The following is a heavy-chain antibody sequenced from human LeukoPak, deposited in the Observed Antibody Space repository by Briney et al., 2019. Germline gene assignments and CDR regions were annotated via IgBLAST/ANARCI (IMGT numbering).Heavy chain of an antibody. CDR1: GGSISSYY. CDR2: IYTSGST. Sequence: PSETLSLTCTVSGGSISSYYGSWIRQPAGKGLEWIGRIYTSGSTNYNPSLKSRVTMSVDTSKNQFSLKLSSVTAADTAVYYCARTRWNYYGSGTSFLDVWGQGTTVTVSS. J-gene: IGHJ6*02. CDR3: ARTRWNYYGSGTSFLDV. D-gene: IGHD3-10*01. V-gene: IGHV4-4*07.